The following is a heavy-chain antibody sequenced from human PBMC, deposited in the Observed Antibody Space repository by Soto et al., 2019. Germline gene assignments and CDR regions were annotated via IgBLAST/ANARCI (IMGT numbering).Heavy chain of an antibody. J-gene: IGHJ3*02. V-gene: IGHV4-59*01. Sequence: SETLSLTCTVSGGSISSYYWSWIRQPPGKGLEWIGYIYYSGSTNYNPSLKSRVTISVDTSKNQSSLKLSSVTAADTAVYYCARVWLNNVAGTQNNDAFDIWGQGTMVTVSS. D-gene: IGHD6-19*01. CDR3: ARVWLNNVAGTQNNDAFDI. CDR1: GGSISSYY. CDR2: IYYSGST.